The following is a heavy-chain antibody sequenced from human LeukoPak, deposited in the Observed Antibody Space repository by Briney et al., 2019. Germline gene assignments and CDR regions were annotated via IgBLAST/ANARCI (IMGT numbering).Heavy chain of an antibody. V-gene: IGHV3-48*03. J-gene: IGHJ6*03. CDR3: ARRKYGSGSYRSYYYYYYMDV. CDR1: GFTFSGYE. D-gene: IGHD3-10*01. Sequence: GGSLRLSCAASGFTFSGYEMNWVRQAPVKGLEWVSDISSSGSIIYYADSVKGRFTISRDNAKNSLYLQMNSLRVEDTAVYYCARRKYGSGSYRSYYYYYYMDVWGKGTTVTISS. CDR2: ISSSGSII.